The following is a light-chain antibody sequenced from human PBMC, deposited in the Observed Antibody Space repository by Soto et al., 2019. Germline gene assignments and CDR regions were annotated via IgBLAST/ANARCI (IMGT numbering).Light chain of an antibody. CDR1: QSVSSTY. Sequence: IVLTQSPGTPSLSPGERATLSCRASQSVSSTYLACYQQKPGPAPRLLIYDASKRATGIPVRFSGSGSDSDFTLTISSLEPEDFAVYYCQQRSYPITFGQGTRLEIK. CDR3: QQRSYPIT. J-gene: IGKJ5*01. CDR2: DAS. V-gene: IGKV3D-20*02.